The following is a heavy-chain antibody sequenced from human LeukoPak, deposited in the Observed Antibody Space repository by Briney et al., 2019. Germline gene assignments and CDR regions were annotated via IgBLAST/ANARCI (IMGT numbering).Heavy chain of an antibody. V-gene: IGHV4-39*07. CDR2: IYYSGSI. D-gene: IGHD3-10*01. CDR3: ARSYYYGSGSYSY. Sequence: PSETLSLTCTVSGGSIRSSSYYWGWIRQPPGKGLEWIGSIYYSGSIYYNPSLKSRVTISVDTSKNQFSLKLSSVTAADTAVYYCARSYYYGSGSYSYWGQGTLVTVSS. CDR1: GGSIRSSSYY. J-gene: IGHJ4*02.